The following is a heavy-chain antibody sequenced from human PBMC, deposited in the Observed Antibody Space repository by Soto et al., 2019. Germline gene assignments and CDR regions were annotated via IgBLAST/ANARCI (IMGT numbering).Heavy chain of an antibody. CDR1: GGSISSYY. J-gene: IGHJ4*02. CDR2: IYYSGST. D-gene: IGHD4-17*01. V-gene: IGHV4-59*01. CDR3: ARYGATVTVIDY. Sequence: SETLSLTCTVSGGSISSYYWSWIRQPPGNGLEWIGYIYYSGSTNYNPSLKSRVTISVDTSKNQFSLKLSSVTAADTAVYYCARYGATVTVIDYWGQGTLVTVSS.